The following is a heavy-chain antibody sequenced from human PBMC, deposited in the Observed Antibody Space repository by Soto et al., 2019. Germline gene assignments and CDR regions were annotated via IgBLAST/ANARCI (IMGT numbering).Heavy chain of an antibody. J-gene: IGHJ6*03. CDR3: ARDGAKDYDFWSGYGHYYYYMDV. V-gene: IGHV3-11*01. CDR1: GFTFSDYY. Sequence: GGSLRLSCAASGFTFSDYYMSWIRQAPGKGLEWVSYISSSGSTIYYADSVKGRFTISRDNAKNSLYLQMNSLRAEDTAVYYCARDGAKDYDFWSGYGHYYYYMDVWGKGTTVTVSS. D-gene: IGHD3-3*01. CDR2: ISSSGSTI.